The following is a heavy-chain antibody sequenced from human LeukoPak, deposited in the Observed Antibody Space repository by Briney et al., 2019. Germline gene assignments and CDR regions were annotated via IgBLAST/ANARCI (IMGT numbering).Heavy chain of an antibody. CDR1: GASISSYH. CDR2: IYTSGSI. Sequence: SETLSLTCSVSGASISSYHWSWIRQPAGKGLEWIGRIYTSGSINYNPSLKSRVTMSTDTSKNQLFLKLSSVTAADTAVYYCAGAKGSNFDYWGQGTLVTVSS. J-gene: IGHJ4*02. V-gene: IGHV4-4*07. CDR3: AGAKGSNFDY.